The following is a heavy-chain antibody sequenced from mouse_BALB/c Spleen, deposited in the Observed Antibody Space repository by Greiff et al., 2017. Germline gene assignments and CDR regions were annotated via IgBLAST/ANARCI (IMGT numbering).Heavy chain of an antibody. V-gene: IGHV5-6*01. CDR1: GFTFSSYG. CDR3: ARQVGAHAMDY. Sequence: EVQGVESGGDLVKPGGSLKLSCAASGFTFSSYGMSWVRQTPDKRLEWVATISSGGSYTYYPDSVKGRFTISRDNAKNTLYLQMSSLKSEDTAMYYCARQVGAHAMDYWGQGTSVTVSS. D-gene: IGHD1-1*01. CDR2: ISSGGSYT. J-gene: IGHJ4*01.